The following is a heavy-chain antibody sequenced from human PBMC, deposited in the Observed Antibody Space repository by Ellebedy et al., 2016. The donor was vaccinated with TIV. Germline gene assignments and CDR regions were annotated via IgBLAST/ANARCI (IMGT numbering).Heavy chain of an antibody. CDR2: IYYSGST. J-gene: IGHJ4*02. CDR3: ARGLVALD. Sequence: MPSETLSLTCTVSGGSISSSSYYWGWIRQPPGKGLEWIGSIYYSGSTYYNPSLKSRVTISVDTSKNQFSLKLSSVTAADTAVYYCARGLVALDWGQGTLVTVSS. V-gene: IGHV4-39*01. D-gene: IGHD2-21*01. CDR1: GGSISSSSYY.